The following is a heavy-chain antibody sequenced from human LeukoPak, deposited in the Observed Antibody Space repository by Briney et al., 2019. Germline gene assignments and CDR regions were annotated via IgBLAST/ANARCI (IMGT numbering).Heavy chain of an antibody. CDR1: GFTFSSYG. Sequence: GRSLRLSCAASGFTFSSYGMHWVRQAPGKGLEWVAVISYDGSNKYYADSVKGRFTISRDNSKNTLYLQMNSLRAEDAAVYYCARDRGGSGCYQHWGQGTLVTVSS. J-gene: IGHJ1*01. V-gene: IGHV3-30*03. CDR3: ARDRGGSGCYQH. D-gene: IGHD6-19*01. CDR2: ISYDGSNK.